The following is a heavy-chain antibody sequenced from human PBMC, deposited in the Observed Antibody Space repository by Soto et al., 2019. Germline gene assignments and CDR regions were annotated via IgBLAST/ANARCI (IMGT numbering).Heavy chain of an antibody. D-gene: IGHD5-12*01. CDR2: TYFRSKWYN. CDR1: GDSVSSNTAS. V-gene: IGHV6-1*01. CDR3: AKGDNLGPKTGYAFDP. J-gene: IGHJ5*02. Sequence: SQTLSLTCAISGDSVSSNTASWNWIRQSPSRGLEWLGRTYFRSKWYNDYAVSVKSRIIINPDTSNNQFSLQLNSVTPEATAGYFCAKGDNLGPKTGYAFDPWGQGIMVTVSS.